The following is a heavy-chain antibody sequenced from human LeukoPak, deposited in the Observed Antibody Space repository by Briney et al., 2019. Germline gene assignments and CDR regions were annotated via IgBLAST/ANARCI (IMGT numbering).Heavy chain of an antibody. J-gene: IGHJ4*02. V-gene: IGHV3-66*01. CDR1: GFTFSSYA. CDR2: IYSGDTT. Sequence: GGSLRLSCAASGFTFSSYAMSWVRQAPGKGLEWVSVIYSGDTTFYADSVRGKFTISRDNSKNTLYLQMNSLRAEDTAVYYCASILRSSSGYYFDYWGQGTLVTVSS. CDR3: ASILRSSSGYYFDY. D-gene: IGHD3-10*01.